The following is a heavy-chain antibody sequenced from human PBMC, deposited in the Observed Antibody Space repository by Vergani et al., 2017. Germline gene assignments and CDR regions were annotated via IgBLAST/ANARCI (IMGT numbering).Heavy chain of an antibody. CDR1: GFTFGDYA. CDR2: IRSKAYGGTT. V-gene: IGHV3-49*03. D-gene: IGHD3-3*01. CDR3: ARDRGYDFWSGYPYAFFDY. Sequence: EVQLVESGGGLVQPGRSLRLSCTASGFTFGDYAMSWFRQAPGKGLEWVGFIRSKAYGGTTEYAASVKGRFTISRDNAKNSLYLQMNSLRAEDTAVYYCARDRGYDFWSGYPYAFFDYWGQGTLVTVSS. J-gene: IGHJ4*02.